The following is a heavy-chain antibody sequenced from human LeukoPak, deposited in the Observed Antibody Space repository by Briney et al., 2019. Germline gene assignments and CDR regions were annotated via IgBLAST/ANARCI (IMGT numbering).Heavy chain of an antibody. CDR2: SRNEGNSYTT. CDR3: VRGIPSGPIFDY. V-gene: IGHV3-72*01. Sequence: PGGSLRLSCAASGFTFSDHYMDWVRQAPGKGLEWVGRSRNEGNSYTTQYAASVKGRFTISRDDSKNSLYLEMNSLKTEDTAVYYRVRGIPSGPIFDYWGQGTLVTVSS. CDR1: GFTFSDHY. J-gene: IGHJ4*02. D-gene: IGHD6-25*01.